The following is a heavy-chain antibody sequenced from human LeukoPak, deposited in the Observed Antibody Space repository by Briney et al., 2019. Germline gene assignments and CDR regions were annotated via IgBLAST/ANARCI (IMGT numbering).Heavy chain of an antibody. Sequence: GGSLRLSCAVSGFTFSSYAMNWVRQPPGKGLEWVSAIDNSGRNTFYADSVKGRFTISRDNSKNTLYLQMNSLRAEDTAVYYCAKDNSSGFGVYWGQGTLVTVSS. CDR3: AKDNSSGFGVY. D-gene: IGHD6-19*01. CDR2: IDNSGRNT. V-gene: IGHV3-23*01. CDR1: GFTFSSYA. J-gene: IGHJ4*02.